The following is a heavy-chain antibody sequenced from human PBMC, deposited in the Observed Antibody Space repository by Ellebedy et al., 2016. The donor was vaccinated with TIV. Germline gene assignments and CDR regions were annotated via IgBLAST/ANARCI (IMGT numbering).Heavy chain of an antibody. D-gene: IGHD7-27*01. CDR2: INHIGTT. CDR3: ARGAQTGDLT. J-gene: IGHJ4*02. CDR1: GGSFSGYY. V-gene: IGHV4-34*01. Sequence: MPSETLSLTCAVYGGSFSGYYWSWIRQPPGQGLEWIGEINHIGTTNYNPSLESRVTISVDTSKTQFSLKLSSVTAADTAVYYCARGAQTGDLTWGQGTLVTVSS.